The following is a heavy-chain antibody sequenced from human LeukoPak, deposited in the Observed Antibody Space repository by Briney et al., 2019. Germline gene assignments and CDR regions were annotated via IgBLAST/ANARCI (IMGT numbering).Heavy chain of an antibody. CDR2: RHYSGSF. V-gene: IGHV4-59*01. CDR1: GGSISSYY. J-gene: IGHJ4*02. CDR3: ARFDYGDSAGRAGPLNF. Sequence: PSETLSLTCTVSGGSISSYYWSWIRQPPGKGLKWIGYRHYSGSFNYSPSLKSRAIISLDTSKNQFSLRLSSVTAADTAVYYCARFDYGDSAGRAGPLNFWGQGTLVTVSS. D-gene: IGHD4-17*01.